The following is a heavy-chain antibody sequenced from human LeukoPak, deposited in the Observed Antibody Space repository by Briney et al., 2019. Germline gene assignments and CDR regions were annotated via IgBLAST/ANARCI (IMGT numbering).Heavy chain of an antibody. CDR3: AREEYEVPAAMTGVNYFDY. V-gene: IGHV3-20*04. J-gene: IGHJ4*02. CDR2: INWNGGST. CDR1: GFTFGDYG. Sequence: PGGTLRLSCAASGFTFGDYGMSWVRQAPGKGLEWVSGINWNGGSTGYADSVKGRFTISRDNAKNSLYLQMNSLRAEDTALYYCAREEYEVPAAMTGVNYFDYWGQGTLVTVSS. D-gene: IGHD2-2*01.